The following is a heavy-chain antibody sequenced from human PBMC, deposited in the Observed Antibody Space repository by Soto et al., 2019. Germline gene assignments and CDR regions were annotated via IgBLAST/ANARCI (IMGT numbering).Heavy chain of an antibody. CDR2: VNGDGSST. Sequence: GGSLRLSCAASGFTFRSYWMRWVRQAPGKGLVWVSRVNGDGSSTTYGDSVKGRFTISRDNAKNTLYLQMNSLRAEDTGVYYCARDNAVWSYGMDVWGQGTTVTVSS. CDR1: GFTFRSYW. CDR3: ARDNAVWSYGMDV. V-gene: IGHV3-74*01. J-gene: IGHJ6*02. D-gene: IGHD2-8*02.